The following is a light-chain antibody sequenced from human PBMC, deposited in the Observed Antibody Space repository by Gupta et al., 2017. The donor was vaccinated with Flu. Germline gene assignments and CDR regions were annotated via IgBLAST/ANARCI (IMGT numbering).Light chain of an antibody. CDR2: NDV. Sequence: GGNNIGSKRVHWYQQRLGQAPVLVVYNDVDRPSGIPERFSGSNSGNTATLTLSRVEAGDEADYYCQVWDGSRDHVVFGGGTKLAVL. CDR3: QVWDGSRDHVV. CDR1: NIGSKR. J-gene: IGLJ2*01. V-gene: IGLV3-21*02.